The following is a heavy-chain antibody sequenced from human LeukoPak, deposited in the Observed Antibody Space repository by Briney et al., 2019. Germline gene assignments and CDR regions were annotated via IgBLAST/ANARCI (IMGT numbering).Heavy chain of an antibody. CDR2: ISAYNDNT. CDR1: GYTFTSYG. V-gene: IGHV1-18*01. J-gene: IGHJ6*03. CDR3: AKTTVTSEEYFYYYMDV. D-gene: IGHD4-17*01. Sequence: ASVKVSCKASGYTFTSYGISWVRQAPGQGLEWMGWISAYNDNTNYAQKLQGRVTMTTDTSTSTAYMELRSLRSDDTAVYYCAKTTVTSEEYFYYYMDVWGKGTTVTVSS.